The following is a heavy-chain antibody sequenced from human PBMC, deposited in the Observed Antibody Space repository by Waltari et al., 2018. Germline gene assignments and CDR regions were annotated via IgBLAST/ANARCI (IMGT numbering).Heavy chain of an antibody. Sequence: QVQLVQSGAEVKKPGYSVKVSCKASGGTFSSYAISWVRQAPGQGLEWMGGIIPIFGTANYAQKFQGRVTITADKSTSTAYMELSSLRSEDTAVYYCATVGIAAAGTGRGSWYFDLWGRGTLVTVSS. CDR1: GGTFSSYA. CDR3: ATVGIAAAGTGRGSWYFDL. V-gene: IGHV1-69*14. J-gene: IGHJ2*01. D-gene: IGHD6-13*01. CDR2: IIPIFGTA.